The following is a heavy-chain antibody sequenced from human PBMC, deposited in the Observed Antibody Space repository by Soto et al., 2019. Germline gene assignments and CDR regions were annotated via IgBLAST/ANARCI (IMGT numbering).Heavy chain of an antibody. V-gene: IGHV4-30-2*01. CDR1: GGSISSGGYS. CDR3: ARSLHYYDSSGYPNWFDP. Sequence: SETLSLTCAVSGGSISSGGYSWSWIRQPPGQGLEWIGYIYHSGSTYYNPSLKSRVTISVDRSKNQFSLKLSSVTAADTAVYYCARSLHYYDSSGYPNWFDPWGQGTLVTVSS. CDR2: IYHSGST. J-gene: IGHJ5*02. D-gene: IGHD3-22*01.